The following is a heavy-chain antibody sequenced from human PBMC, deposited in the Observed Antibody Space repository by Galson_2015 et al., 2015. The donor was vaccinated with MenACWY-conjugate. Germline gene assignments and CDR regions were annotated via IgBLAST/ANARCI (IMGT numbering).Heavy chain of an antibody. Sequence: SLRLSCAASGFIFKNYAMHWIRQPPGKGPEWVAVTSYDGSQNYYTDSVRGRFTVSRDNSKNSLYLQMNSLTTADTAVYYCARDQQGYNSSLFRAFDYWGQGALVTVSS. D-gene: IGHD5-18*01. J-gene: IGHJ4*02. CDR2: TSYDGSQN. CDR1: GFIFKNYA. CDR3: ARDQQGYNSSLFRAFDY. V-gene: IGHV3-30*04.